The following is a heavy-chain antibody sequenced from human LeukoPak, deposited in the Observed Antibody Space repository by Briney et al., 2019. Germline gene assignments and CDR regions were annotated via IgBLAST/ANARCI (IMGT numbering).Heavy chain of an antibody. D-gene: IGHD6-13*01. CDR3: ATEGIALFDY. Sequence: ASVNVSCTVSGYTLTELSMHCVRQAPGKGLEGVGGFDPEDGETIYAQKFQGRVTMTEDTSTDTAYMELSSLRSEDTAVYYCATEGIALFDYWGQGTLVTVSS. V-gene: IGHV1-24*01. CDR2: FDPEDGET. J-gene: IGHJ4*02. CDR1: GYTLTELS.